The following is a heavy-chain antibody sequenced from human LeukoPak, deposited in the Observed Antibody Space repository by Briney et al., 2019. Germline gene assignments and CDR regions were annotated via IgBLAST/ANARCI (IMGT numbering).Heavy chain of an antibody. Sequence: GGSLRLSCAASGFTFSSYSMNWVRQAPGKGLEWVSSISSSSSYIYYADSVKGRFTISRDNAKNSLYLQMNSLRAEDTAVYYCARTLNSYGYVDAFDIWGQGTMVTVSS. CDR3: ARTLNSYGYVDAFDI. D-gene: IGHD5-18*01. CDR2: ISSSSSYI. CDR1: GFTFSSYS. V-gene: IGHV3-21*01. J-gene: IGHJ3*02.